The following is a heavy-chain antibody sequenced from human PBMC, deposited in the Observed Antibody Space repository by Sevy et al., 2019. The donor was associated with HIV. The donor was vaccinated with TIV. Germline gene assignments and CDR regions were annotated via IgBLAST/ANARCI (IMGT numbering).Heavy chain of an antibody. CDR1: GFSLDYHG. CDR2: INWDGGST. D-gene: IGHD6-19*01. Sequence: GGSLRLSCEASGFSLDYHGMSWVRQVSGKGLEWVSGINWDGGSTGYTNSVKGRFTISRDNAKNSVYLQMNSLRVEDTALYFCARNSITTVAGEWYCDLWGRGTLVTVSS. J-gene: IGHJ2*01. V-gene: IGHV3-20*04. CDR3: ARNSITTVAGEWYCDL.